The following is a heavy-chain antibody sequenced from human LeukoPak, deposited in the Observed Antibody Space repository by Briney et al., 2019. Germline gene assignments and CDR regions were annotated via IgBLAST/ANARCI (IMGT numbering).Heavy chain of an antibody. D-gene: IGHD3-3*01. CDR2: IFQSGSA. J-gene: IGHJ4*02. CDR1: SVSVTTRNW. CDR3: AKNGEWSIYH. V-gene: IGHV4-4*02. Sequence: PSETLSLTCAVSSVSVTTRNWWSWVRQAPGKGLEWIGEIFQSGSATYNPSLDGRVTISLDESKNQISLRLSSVTAADTAVYYCAKNGEWSIYHWGQGILVTVSS.